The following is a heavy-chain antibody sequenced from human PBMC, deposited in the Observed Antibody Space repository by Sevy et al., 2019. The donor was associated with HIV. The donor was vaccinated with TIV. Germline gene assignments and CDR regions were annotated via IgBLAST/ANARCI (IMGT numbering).Heavy chain of an antibody. J-gene: IGHJ4*02. CDR1: GGTFSSYA. CDR2: IIPIFGTA. D-gene: IGHD2-15*01. V-gene: IGHV1-69*06. CDR3: ARVLLYCSGGSCYGGCFDY. Sequence: ASAKVSCKASGGTFSSYAISWVRQAPGQGLEWMGGIIPIFGTANYAQKFQGRVTITADKSTSTAYMELSSLRSEDTAVYYCARVLLYCSGGSCYGGCFDYWGQGTLVTVSS.